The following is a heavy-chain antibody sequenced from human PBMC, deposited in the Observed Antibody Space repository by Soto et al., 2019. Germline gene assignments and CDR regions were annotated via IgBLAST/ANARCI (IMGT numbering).Heavy chain of an antibody. J-gene: IGHJ4*02. CDR3: ASSTYYATFDY. CDR1: GFTVSSNY. Sequence: GGSLRLSCAASGFTVSSNYMSWVRQAPGKGLEWVSVIYSGGSTYYADSVKGRFTISRDNSKNTLYLQMNSLRAEDTAVYYCASSTYYATFDYWGQGTLVTVSS. CDR2: IYSGGST. D-gene: IGHD3-10*01. V-gene: IGHV3-53*01.